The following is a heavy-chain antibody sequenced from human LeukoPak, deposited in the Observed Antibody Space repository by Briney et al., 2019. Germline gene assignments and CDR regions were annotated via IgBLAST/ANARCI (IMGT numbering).Heavy chain of an antibody. V-gene: IGHV3-66*01. CDR1: GFTVSSNY. D-gene: IGHD1-1*01. CDR2: IYSGGST. J-gene: IGHJ6*02. CDR3: ARDRTLKYGMDV. Sequence: AGGSLRLSCAASGFTVSSNYMSWVRQAPGKGLEWVSVIYSGGSTYYADSVKGRFTISRDNSKNTLYLQMNSLRAEDTAVYYCARDRTLKYGMDVWGQGTTVTVSS.